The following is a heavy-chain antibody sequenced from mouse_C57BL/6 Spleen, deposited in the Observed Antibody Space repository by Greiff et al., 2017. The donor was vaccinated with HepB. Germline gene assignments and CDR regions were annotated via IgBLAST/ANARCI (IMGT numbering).Heavy chain of an antibody. D-gene: IGHD1-1*01. J-gene: IGHJ4*01. CDR1: GFSFNTYA. V-gene: IGHV10-1*01. CDR3: VRHDRRVGYAMDY. CDR2: IRSKSNNYAT. Sequence: GGGLVQPKGSLKLSCAASGFSFNTYAMNWVRQAPGKGLEWVARIRSKSNNYATYYADSVKDRFTISRDDSESMLYLQMNNLKTEDTAMYYCVRHDRRVGYAMDYWGQGTSVTVSS.